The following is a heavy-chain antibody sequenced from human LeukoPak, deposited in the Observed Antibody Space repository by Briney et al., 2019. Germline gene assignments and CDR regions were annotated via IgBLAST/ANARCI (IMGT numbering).Heavy chain of an antibody. D-gene: IGHD3-22*01. J-gene: IGHJ4*02. Sequence: SETLSLTCTVSGGSISSYYRSWIRQPPGKGLEWIGYIYYSGSTNYNPSLKSRVTISVDTSKNQFSLKLSSVTAADTAVYYCAREGYDSSGYYSGFDYWGQGTLVTVSS. CDR1: GGSISSYY. V-gene: IGHV4-59*01. CDR3: AREGYDSSGYYSGFDY. CDR2: IYYSGST.